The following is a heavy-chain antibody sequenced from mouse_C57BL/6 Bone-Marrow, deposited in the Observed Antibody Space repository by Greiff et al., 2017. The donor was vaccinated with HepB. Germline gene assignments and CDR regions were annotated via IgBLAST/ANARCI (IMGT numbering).Heavy chain of an antibody. CDR3: DIYYGSSYDWYFDV. CDR1: GYSFTDYN. V-gene: IGHV1-39*01. Sequence: VQLQQSGPELVKPGASVKISCKASGYSFTDYNMNWVKQSNGKSLEWIGVINPNYGTTSYNQKFKDKATLTVDQSSSTAYMQLNSLTSEDSAVYYCDIYYGSSYDWYFDVWGTGTTVTVSS. J-gene: IGHJ1*03. CDR2: INPNYGTT. D-gene: IGHD1-1*01.